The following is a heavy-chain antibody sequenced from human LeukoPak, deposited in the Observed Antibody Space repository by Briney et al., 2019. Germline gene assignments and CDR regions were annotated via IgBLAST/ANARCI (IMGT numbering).Heavy chain of an antibody. CDR2: IYSGGST. J-gene: IGHJ6*02. CDR3: ARDFRTHSSSWPHYYGMDV. V-gene: IGHV3-66*01. Sequence: GGSLRLSCAASGFTVSSNYMSWVRQAPGKGLEWVSVIYSGGSTYYADSVKGRFTISRDNSKNTLYLQMNSLRAEDTAVYYCARDFRTHSSSWPHYYGMDVWGQGTTVTVSS. D-gene: IGHD6-13*01. CDR1: GFTVSSNY.